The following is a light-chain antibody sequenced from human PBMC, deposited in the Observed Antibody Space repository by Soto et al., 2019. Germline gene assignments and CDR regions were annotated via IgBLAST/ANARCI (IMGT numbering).Light chain of an antibody. CDR1: PSLVHNDGNTY. Sequence: DMVMPQTPLSSPVTLGQAASIYCRSSPSLVHNDGNTYLSWFQQRPGQPPRLLSYKVSDRFSGVPARFSGSGAGTDFTMTIRRLEAADVGFSYCRHATQSPWTCGQGTKVEIK. CDR3: RHATQSPWT. V-gene: IGKV2-24*01. J-gene: IGKJ1*01. CDR2: KVS.